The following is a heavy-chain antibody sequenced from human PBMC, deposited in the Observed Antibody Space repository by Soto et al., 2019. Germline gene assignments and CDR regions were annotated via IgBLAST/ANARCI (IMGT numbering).Heavy chain of an antibody. D-gene: IGHD5-18*01. J-gene: IGHJ4*02. CDR3: ASGIQLWLRRINNGYSG. CDR1: GGTFSTYA. Sequence: QVQLVQSGAEVKKPESSVKVSCKAPGGTFSTYAISWVRQAPGQGLEWMGGIIPMFGTANYAQRFQDRVTITGDESTNTVYMELSSLRSGDTAVYFCASGIQLWLRRINNGYSGWGQGTLVTVSS. CDR2: IIPMFGTA. V-gene: IGHV1-69*12.